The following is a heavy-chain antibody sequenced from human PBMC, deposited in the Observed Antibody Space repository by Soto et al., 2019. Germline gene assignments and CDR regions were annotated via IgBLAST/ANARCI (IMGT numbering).Heavy chain of an antibody. J-gene: IGHJ4*02. CDR2: LSYSETT. D-gene: IGHD1-20*01. V-gene: IGHV4-39*01. Sequence: QLQLQESGPGLVKPSETLSLTCTVSGGSVTGRSYYWGWVRQPPGKGLEWIGSLSYSETTYYNPSLKSRVSISVDTSKNQFSLKLTSVTAADTAVYYCARHPRYNQVPYWGQGTLVTVSS. CDR3: ARHPRYNQVPY. CDR1: GGSVTGRSYY.